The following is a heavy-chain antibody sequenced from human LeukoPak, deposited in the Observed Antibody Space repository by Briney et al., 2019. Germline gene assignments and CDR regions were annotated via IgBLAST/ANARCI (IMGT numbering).Heavy chain of an antibody. D-gene: IGHD2-2*01. V-gene: IGHV3-21*01. CDR1: GFTFSSYS. J-gene: IGHJ4*02. CDR3: ARERYCNSTSCSGAFDY. Sequence: GGSLRLSCAASGFTFSSYSMNWVRQAPGKGLEWVSSISSSSSYIYYADSVKGRFTISRDNAKNSLYLQMNSLRAEDTAVYYCARERYCNSTSCSGAFDYWGQGTLVTVSS. CDR2: ISSSSSYI.